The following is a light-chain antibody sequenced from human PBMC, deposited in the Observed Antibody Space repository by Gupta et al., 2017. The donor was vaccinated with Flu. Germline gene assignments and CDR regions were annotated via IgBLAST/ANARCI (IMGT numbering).Light chain of an antibody. J-gene: IGKJ1*01. CDR3: MQATHWPWT. CDR1: QSLVHSDGNTY. V-gene: IGKV2-30*02. Sequence: PAXXXQXAXISCSSSQSLVHSDGNTYLSWFQQRPDQSPRRLIYKVSNRDSGVPDRFSGSGSGTDFTLRISRVEAEDVGIYYCMQATHWPWTFGQGTKVEIQ. CDR2: KVS.